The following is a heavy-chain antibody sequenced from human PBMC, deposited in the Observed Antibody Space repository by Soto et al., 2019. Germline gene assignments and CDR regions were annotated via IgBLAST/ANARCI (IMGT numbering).Heavy chain of an antibody. CDR1: GYAFTNYG. Sequence: QVQLVQSGVEVKMPGASVKLSCKTYGYAFTNYGVTWVRQVSGQGLEWIGWVSGYNRNTNYAQKFEDRVIMTTDTSTNTAHMELRSLRSDDTGIYYCARERQWEPRIYWGRGTLLTGSP. D-gene: IGHD1-26*01. J-gene: IGHJ4*02. V-gene: IGHV1-18*01. CDR3: ARERQWEPRIY. CDR2: VSGYNRNT.